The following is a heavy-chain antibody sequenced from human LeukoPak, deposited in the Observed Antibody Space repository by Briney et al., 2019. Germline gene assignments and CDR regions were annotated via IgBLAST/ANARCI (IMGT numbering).Heavy chain of an antibody. CDR3: ARAGGSRYGYAFDV. CDR1: GFTFSSYW. CDR2: IKQDGSEK. Sequence: GGSLRLSCAASGFTFSSYWMSWVRQAPGKGLEWVANIKQDGSEKYYVDSVKGRFTISRDNSENTLYLQMNSLRVEDTALFYCARAGGSRYGYAFDVWGQGTLVTVSS. V-gene: IGHV3-7*01. J-gene: IGHJ3*01. D-gene: IGHD5-12*01.